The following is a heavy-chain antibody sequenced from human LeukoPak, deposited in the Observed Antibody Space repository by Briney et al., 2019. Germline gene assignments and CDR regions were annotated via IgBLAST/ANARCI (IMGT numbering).Heavy chain of an antibody. D-gene: IGHD6-25*01. CDR3: ANSAAEDFDY. CDR1: GFTFSNYA. J-gene: IGHJ4*02. Sequence: GGPLRLSCAASGFTFSNYAMTWVRQAPGKGLEWVAAISESGGSTYYADSVKGRFTISRDNSRNTLYLQMNSLRAEDTAVYYCANSAAEDFDYWGQGTLVTVSS. V-gene: IGHV3-23*01. CDR2: ISESGGST.